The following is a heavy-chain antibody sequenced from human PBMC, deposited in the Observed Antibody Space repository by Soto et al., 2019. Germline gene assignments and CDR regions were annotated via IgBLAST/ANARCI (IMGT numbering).Heavy chain of an antibody. D-gene: IGHD1-26*01. Sequence: QVQLVESGGGVVQPGRSLRLSCAASGFTFSSYGMHWVRQAPGKGLEWVAVIWYDGSNKYYADSVKGRFTISRDNSKNPLYLQMNSLRAEDTAVYYCARASKLLYYYYGMDVWGQGTTVTVSS. CDR1: GFTFSSYG. CDR3: ARASKLLYYYYGMDV. J-gene: IGHJ6*02. CDR2: IWYDGSNK. V-gene: IGHV3-33*01.